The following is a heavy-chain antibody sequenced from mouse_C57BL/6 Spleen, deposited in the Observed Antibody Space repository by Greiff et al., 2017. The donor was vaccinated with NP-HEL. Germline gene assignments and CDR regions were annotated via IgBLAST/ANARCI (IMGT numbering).Heavy chain of an antibody. Sequence: EVKLVESGGGLVKPGGSLKLSCAASGFTFSDYGMHWVRQAPEKGLEWVAYISRGSSTIYYADTVKGRFTISRDNAKITLCLQMTGLRSEDTAMYYCAWDYDYVFFAYWGQGTLVTVSS. CDR1: GFTFSDYG. D-gene: IGHD2-4*01. J-gene: IGHJ3*01. CDR2: ISRGSSTI. V-gene: IGHV5-17*01. CDR3: AWDYDYVFFAY.